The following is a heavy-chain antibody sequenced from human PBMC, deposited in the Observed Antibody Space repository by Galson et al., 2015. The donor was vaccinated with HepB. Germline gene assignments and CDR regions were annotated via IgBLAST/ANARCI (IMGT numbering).Heavy chain of an antibody. V-gene: IGHV1-18*01. CDR3: ARGGYSYGKFDY. CDR1: GYTFSRYG. CDR2: ISGDNANT. Sequence: SVKVSCKASGYTFSRYGISWVRQAPGQGLEWMGWISGDNANTNYAQKLQGRVTMTTDTSTSTAYMELTSLRSDDTAVYCCARGGYSYGKFDYWGQGTLVTVSS. J-gene: IGHJ4*02. D-gene: IGHD5-18*01.